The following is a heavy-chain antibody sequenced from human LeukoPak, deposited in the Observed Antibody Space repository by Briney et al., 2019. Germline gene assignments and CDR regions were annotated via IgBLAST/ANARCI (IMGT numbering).Heavy chain of an antibody. J-gene: IGHJ4*02. V-gene: IGHV4-38-2*02. CDR3: ARDRYYDSSGYQGFDY. CDR1: GYSISSGYY. CDR2: IHHSGST. D-gene: IGHD3-22*01. Sequence: SETLSLTCAVSGYSISSGYYWGWIRQPPGKGLEWIGNIHHSGSTYYNPSLKSRVTISVDTSKNQFSLKLSSVTAADTAVYYCARDRYYDSSGYQGFDYWGQGTLVTVSS.